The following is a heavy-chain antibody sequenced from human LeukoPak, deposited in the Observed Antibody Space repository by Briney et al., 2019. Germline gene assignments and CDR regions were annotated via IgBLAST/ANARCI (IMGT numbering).Heavy chain of an antibody. J-gene: IGHJ4*02. CDR3: ARSSGYYRIGFDY. V-gene: IGHV4-31*03. Sequence: SQTLSLTCTVSGGSISSGGYYWSWIRQRPGKGLEWIGYIYYSGSTYYNPSLKSRVTISVDTSKNQFSLKLSSVTVADTAVHYCARSSGYYRIGFDYWGQGTLVTVSS. CDR1: GGSISSGGYY. CDR2: IYYSGST. D-gene: IGHD3-22*01.